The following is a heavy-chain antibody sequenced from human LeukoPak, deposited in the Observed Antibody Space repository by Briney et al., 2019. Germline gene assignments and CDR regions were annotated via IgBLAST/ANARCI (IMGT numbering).Heavy chain of an antibody. CDR3: ARGYSSGWYSDY. Sequence: GGSLRLSCAASGFTFSSYWMSWVRQAPGKGLEWVSGINWNGGSTGYADSVKGRFTIYRDNAKNSLYLQMNSLRAEDTALYYCARGYSSGWYSDYWGQETLVTVSS. CDR2: INWNGGST. V-gene: IGHV3-20*04. D-gene: IGHD6-19*01. CDR1: GFTFSSYW. J-gene: IGHJ4*02.